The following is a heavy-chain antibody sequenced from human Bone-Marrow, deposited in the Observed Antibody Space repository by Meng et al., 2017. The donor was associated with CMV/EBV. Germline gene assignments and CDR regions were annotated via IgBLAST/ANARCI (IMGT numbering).Heavy chain of an antibody. V-gene: IGHV3-48*03. CDR1: GFTFSSYE. D-gene: IGHD6-13*01. J-gene: IGHJ4*02. CDR2: ISSSGSTI. CDR3: ARRRSAGTDY. Sequence: GGSLRLSCAASGFTFSSYEMNWVRQAPGKGLEWVSYISSSGSTIYYADSVKGRFTISRDNAKNSLYLQMNSLRDEDTAVYYCARRRSAGTDYWGQGTLVTVSS.